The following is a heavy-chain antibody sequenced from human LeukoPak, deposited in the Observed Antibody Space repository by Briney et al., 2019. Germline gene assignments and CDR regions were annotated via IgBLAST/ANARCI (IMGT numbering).Heavy chain of an antibody. V-gene: IGHV3-23*01. D-gene: IGHD6-6*01. CDR3: ARALSSSTYYYYYGMDV. J-gene: IGHJ6*02. Sequence: GGSLRLSCTASGFICSDYAMSWARQAPGKGLEWVSAISGSGGSTYYADSVKGRFTISRDNSKNTLYLQMNSLRAEDTAVYYCARALSSSTYYYYYGMDVWGQGTTVTVSS. CDR2: ISGSGGST. CDR1: GFICSDYA.